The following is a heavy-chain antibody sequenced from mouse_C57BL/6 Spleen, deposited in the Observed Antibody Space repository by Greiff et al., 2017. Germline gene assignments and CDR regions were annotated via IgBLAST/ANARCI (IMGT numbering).Heavy chain of an antibody. V-gene: IGHV1-55*01. CDR2: IYPGSGST. CDR3: ARGVYYDYDGDY. D-gene: IGHD2-4*01. CDR1: GYTFTSYW. Sequence: QVQLQQPGAELVKPGASVKMSCKASGYTFTSYWITWVKQRPGQGLGWIGDIYPGSGSTNYNEKFKSKATLTVDTSSSTAYMQLSSLTSEDSAVYYCARGVYYDYDGDYWGQGTTLTVSA. J-gene: IGHJ2*01.